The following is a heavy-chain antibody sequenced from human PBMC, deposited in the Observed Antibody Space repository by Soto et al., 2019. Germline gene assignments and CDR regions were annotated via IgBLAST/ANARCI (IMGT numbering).Heavy chain of an antibody. J-gene: IGHJ5*02. V-gene: IGHV4-31*03. CDR1: GGSISSGGYY. CDR3: XRGDXXGGVIMDGWFDL. Sequence: QVQLQESGPGLVKPSQTLSLTCSVSGGSISSGGYYWSWIRQHPGKGLEWIGFIYYSGSTYYNPSLTSRVTISIDTSKNQFSLRLRSVTAADTAVYYXXRGDXXGGVIMDGWFDLWGQGTLVTVSS. CDR2: IYYSGST. D-gene: IGHD3-10*01.